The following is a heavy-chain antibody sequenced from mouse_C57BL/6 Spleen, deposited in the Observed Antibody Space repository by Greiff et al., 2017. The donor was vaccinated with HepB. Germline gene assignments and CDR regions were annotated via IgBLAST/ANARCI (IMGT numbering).Heavy chain of an antibody. J-gene: IGHJ3*01. CDR3: ARHDSLYDYWFAY. CDR2: ISGGGGNT. D-gene: IGHD2-4*01. Sequence: DVMLVESGGGLVKPGGSLKLSCAASGFTFSSYTMSWVRQTPEKRLEWVATISGGGGNTYYPDSVKGRFTISRDNAKNTLYLQMSSLRSEDTALYYCARHDSLYDYWFAYWGQGTLVTVSA. V-gene: IGHV5-9*01. CDR1: GFTFSSYT.